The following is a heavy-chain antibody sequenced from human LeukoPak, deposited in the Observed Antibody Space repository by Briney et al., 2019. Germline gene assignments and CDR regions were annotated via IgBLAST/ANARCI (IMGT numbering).Heavy chain of an antibody. CDR3: ARDLYRRIAAAGTGLYYFDY. CDR2: IGAYNGNT. Sequence: ASVKVSCKASGYTFTSYGISWVRQAPGQGLEWVGWIGAYNGNTNYAQKLQGRVTMTTDTSTSPAYMELRSLRSDDTAVYYCARDLYRRIAAAGTGLYYFDYWGQGTLVTVSS. J-gene: IGHJ4*02. D-gene: IGHD6-13*01. CDR1: GYTFTSYG. V-gene: IGHV1-18*01.